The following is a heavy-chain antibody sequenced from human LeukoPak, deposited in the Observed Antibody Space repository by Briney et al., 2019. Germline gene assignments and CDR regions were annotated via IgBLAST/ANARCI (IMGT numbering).Heavy chain of an antibody. CDR3: ARGNRGWPYYYYGMDV. J-gene: IGHJ6*02. D-gene: IGHD6-19*01. V-gene: IGHV3-30*14. Sequence: PGGSLRLSCAASGFTFSSYALDWVRQAPGKGLEWVAVISKDGNSQNYADSVKGRFTISRENAKNSLYLQMNSLRAGDTAVYYCARGNRGWPYYYYGMDVWGQGTTVTVSS. CDR1: GFTFSSYA. CDR2: ISKDGNSQ.